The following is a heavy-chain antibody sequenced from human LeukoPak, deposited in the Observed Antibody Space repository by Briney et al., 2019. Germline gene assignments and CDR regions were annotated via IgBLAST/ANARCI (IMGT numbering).Heavy chain of an antibody. CDR2: INSDGSST. V-gene: IGHV3-74*01. CDR1: GFTFSSYW. Sequence: GGSLRLSCAASGFTFSSYWMHWVRQAPGKGLVWVSRINSDGSSTIYADSVKGGFTISRDHAKNTLYQQMNSLKDEDTGVYYCGIAHYYGSGGAAFKLWGERPMVTVSS. J-gene: IGHJ3*01. D-gene: IGHD3-10*01. CDR3: GIAHYYGSGGAAFKL.